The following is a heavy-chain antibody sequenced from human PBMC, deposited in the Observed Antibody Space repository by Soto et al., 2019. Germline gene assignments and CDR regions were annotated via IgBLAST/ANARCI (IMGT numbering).Heavy chain of an antibody. CDR2: IYYSRST. V-gene: IGHV4-31*03. Sequence: SETLSLTCTVSGGSISSGGYYWSWIRQHPGKGLEWIGYIYYSRSTYYNPSLKSRVTISVDTSKNQFSLKLSSVTAADTAVYYCARGKGPATGYFDYWGQGTLVTVSS. CDR3: ARGKGPATGYFDY. J-gene: IGHJ4*02. CDR1: GGSISSGGYY. D-gene: IGHD6-25*01.